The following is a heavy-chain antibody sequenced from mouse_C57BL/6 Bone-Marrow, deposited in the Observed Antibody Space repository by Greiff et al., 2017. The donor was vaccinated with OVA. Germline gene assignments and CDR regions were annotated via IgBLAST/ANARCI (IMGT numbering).Heavy chain of an antibody. D-gene: IGHD3-3*01. CDR2: IDPANGNT. V-gene: IGHV14-3*01. J-gene: IGHJ3*01. Sequence: VQLKESVAELVRPGASVTLSCTASGFTIKNTYMHWVKQRPEQGLEWIGRIDPANGNTKYAPKFQGKATITADTSSHTAYLQLSSLTSEDTAIYYCARGDGDPYWGQGTLVTVSA. CDR1: GFTIKNTY. CDR3: ARGDGDPY.